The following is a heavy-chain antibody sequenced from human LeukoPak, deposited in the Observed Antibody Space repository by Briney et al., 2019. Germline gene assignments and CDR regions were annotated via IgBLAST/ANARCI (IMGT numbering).Heavy chain of an antibody. V-gene: IGHV3-15*01. CDR1: GFTFSNAW. J-gene: IGHJ4*02. CDR2: IKSKTDGGTT. CDR3: TVASTSSTTPY. Sequence: AGGSLRLSCTASGFTFSNAWMSWVRQAPGKGLEWVGRIKSKTDGGTTDYAAPVKGRFTISRDDSKNTLYLQMNSLKTEDTAVYYCTVASTSSTTPYWGQGTLVTVSS. D-gene: IGHD2-2*01.